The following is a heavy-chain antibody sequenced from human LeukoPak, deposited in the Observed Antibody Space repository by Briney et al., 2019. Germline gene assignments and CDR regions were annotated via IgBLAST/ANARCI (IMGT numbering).Heavy chain of an antibody. CDR1: GGSISSYY. CDR2: IYYSGST. CDR3: ARGWQQQNWFDP. D-gene: IGHD6-13*01. V-gene: IGHV4-59*01. J-gene: IGHJ5*02. Sequence: ETLSLTCTVSGGSISSYYWRWIRQPPGKGLEWIGYIYYSGSTNYNPSLKSRVTISVDTSKNQFSLKLSSVTAADTAVYYCARGWQQQNWFDPWGQGTLVTVSS.